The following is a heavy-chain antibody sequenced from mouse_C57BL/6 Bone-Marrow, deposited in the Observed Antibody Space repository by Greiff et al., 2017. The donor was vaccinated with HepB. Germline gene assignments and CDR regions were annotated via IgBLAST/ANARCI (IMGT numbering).Heavy chain of an antibody. CDR2: IYPRDGST. Sequence: VQLQQSDAELVKPGASVKISCKVSGYTFPDHTIHWMKQRPEQGLEWIGYIYPRDGSTKYNEKFKGKATLTAAKSSSTAYMQLNSLTSEDSAVYFCARWPTVGYYFDYWGQGTTLTVSS. V-gene: IGHV1-78*01. CDR3: ARWPTVGYYFDY. D-gene: IGHD1-1*01. CDR1: GYTFPDHT. J-gene: IGHJ2*01.